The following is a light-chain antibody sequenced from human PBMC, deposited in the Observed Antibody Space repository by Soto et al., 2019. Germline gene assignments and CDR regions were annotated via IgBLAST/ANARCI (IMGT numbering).Light chain of an antibody. J-gene: IGLJ1*01. V-gene: IGLV2-8*01. CDR1: SSDVGGYNY. CDR3: SSYAGSHGV. Sequence: QSALTQPPSASGSPGQSVTISCTGTSSDVGGYNYVSWYQHHPGKAPKLMIYEVSKRPSGVPDRFSGSKSGNTASLTVSGLQAEDEADYYCSSYAGSHGVFGTGTKVTVL. CDR2: EVS.